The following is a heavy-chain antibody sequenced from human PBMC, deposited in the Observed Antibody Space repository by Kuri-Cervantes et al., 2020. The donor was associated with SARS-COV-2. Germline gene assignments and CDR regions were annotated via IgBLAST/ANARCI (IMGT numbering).Heavy chain of an antibody. D-gene: IGHD3-9*01. V-gene: IGHV4-38-2*02. CDR1: GYSISSGYY. Sequence: ESLKISCAVSGYSISSGYYWSWIRQPPGKGLEWIGSIYHSGSTYYNPSLKSRVTISVDTSKNQFSLKLSSVTAADTAVYYCARELALTGYVDYWGQGTLVTVSS. CDR3: ARELALTGYVDY. CDR2: IYHSGST. J-gene: IGHJ4*02.